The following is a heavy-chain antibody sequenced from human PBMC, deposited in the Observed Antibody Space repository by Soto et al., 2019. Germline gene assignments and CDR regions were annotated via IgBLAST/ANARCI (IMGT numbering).Heavy chain of an antibody. CDR2: VYHSGST. CDR1: GDSISTNHW. V-gene: IGHV4-4*02. D-gene: IGHD3-16*01. Sequence: QVQLQESGPGLVKPSGTLSLTCAVSGDSISTNHWWTWVRQPPGKGLEWIGEVYHSGSTNYSPSLKSRVVISVDMSNNLFSLPLTSVTAADPAVYYCASSGGGEDYWGQGTLVTVSS. CDR3: ASSGGGEDY. J-gene: IGHJ4*02.